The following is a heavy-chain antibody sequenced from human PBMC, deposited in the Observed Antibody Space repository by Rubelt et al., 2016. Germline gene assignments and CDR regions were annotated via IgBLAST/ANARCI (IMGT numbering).Heavy chain of an antibody. J-gene: IGHJ5*02. CDR2: INHSGST. D-gene: IGHD5-24*01. Sequence: QLQLQESGPGLVKPSETLSLTCTVSGGSISSRSYYLGWIRQPPGKGLEWIGEINHSGSTNYNPSRRSLATIAVETSKNQFALKRSSGTAAETAGYYCARGKRWRQDWFDPWGQGTLVTVSS. V-gene: IGHV4-39*07. CDR1: GGSISSRSYY. CDR3: ARGKRWRQDWFDP.